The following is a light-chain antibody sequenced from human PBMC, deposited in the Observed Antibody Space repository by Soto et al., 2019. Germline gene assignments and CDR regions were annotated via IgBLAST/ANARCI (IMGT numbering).Light chain of an antibody. CDR2: GNS. CDR3: QSYDSSLSGYV. CDR1: SSNIGAGYD. J-gene: IGLJ1*01. Sequence: QSVLTQPPSVSGATGPRFTISVTWISSNIGAGYDVHWYQQLPGTAPKLLIYGNSNRPSGVPDRFSGSKSGTSASLAITGIQAEDEADYYCQSYDSSLSGYVFGTGTKLTVL. V-gene: IGLV1-40*01.